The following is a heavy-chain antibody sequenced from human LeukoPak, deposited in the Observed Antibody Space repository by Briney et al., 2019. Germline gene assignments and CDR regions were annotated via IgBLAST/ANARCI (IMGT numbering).Heavy chain of an antibody. J-gene: IGHJ4*02. CDR3: ARAVEMANILDY. CDR1: GYTFTNYF. Sequence: ASVKVSCKASGYTFTNYFMHWVRQAPGQGLEWMGLINPSGDITSYAQQVRGRVTMTRDTSTSTLYMELSSLRSEDTAIYCCARAVEMANILDYWGQGTLVTVSS. CDR2: INPSGDIT. D-gene: IGHD5-24*01. V-gene: IGHV1-46*01.